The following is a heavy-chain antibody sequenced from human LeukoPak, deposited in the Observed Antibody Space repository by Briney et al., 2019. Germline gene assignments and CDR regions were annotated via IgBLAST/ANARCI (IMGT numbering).Heavy chain of an antibody. D-gene: IGHD5-18*01. J-gene: IGHJ4*02. CDR1: GFTFSNAW. CDR3: TTDLWIQLWSYFDY. V-gene: IGHV3-15*01. CDR2: IKSKTDGGTT. Sequence: GGSLRLSCAASGFTFSNAWMSWVRQAPGKGLGWVGRIKSKTDGGTTDYAAPVKGRSTISRDDSKNTLYLQMNSLKTEDTAVYYCTTDLWIQLWSYFDYWGQGTLVIVSS.